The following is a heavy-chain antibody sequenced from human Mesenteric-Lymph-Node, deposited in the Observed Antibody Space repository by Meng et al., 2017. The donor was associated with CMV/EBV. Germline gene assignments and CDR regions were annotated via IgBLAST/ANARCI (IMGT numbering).Heavy chain of an antibody. V-gene: IGHV3-21*01. J-gene: IGHJ6*02. D-gene: IGHD1-26*01. CDR3: ARDFISGSFTDSYLHGMDV. CDR2: ITTTSIYI. CDR1: GFTFNSYS. Sequence: GESLKISCAASGFTFNSYSMNWIRQAPGKGLEWVSYITTTSIYIYYADSVKGRFTVSRDNAKNSLYLQMDSLRADDTAVYYCARDFISGSFTDSYLHGMDVRGQGTTVTVSS.